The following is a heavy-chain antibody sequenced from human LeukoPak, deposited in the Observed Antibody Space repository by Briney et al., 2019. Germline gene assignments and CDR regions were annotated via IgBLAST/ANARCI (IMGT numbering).Heavy chain of an antibody. V-gene: IGHV1-69*04. CDR2: IIPILGIA. J-gene: IGHJ4*02. Sequence: GASVKVSCKASGGSFSSYAISWVRQAPGQGLEWMGRIIPILGIANYAQKFQGRVTITADKSTSTAYMELSSLRSEDTAVYYCARKLAGHYFDYWGEGTLVTVS. CDR1: GGSFSSYA. CDR3: ARKLAGHYFDY. D-gene: IGHD6-19*01.